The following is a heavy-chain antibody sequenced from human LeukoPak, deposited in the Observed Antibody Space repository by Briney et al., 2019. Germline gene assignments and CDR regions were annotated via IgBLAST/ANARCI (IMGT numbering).Heavy chain of an antibody. D-gene: IGHD2-2*01. J-gene: IGHJ4*02. Sequence: GGSLRLSCAASGFTFSSYGMHWVRQAPGKGLEWVAFIRYDGSNKYYADSVKGRFTISRDNSKNTLYLQMNSLRAEDTAVYYCAKDAVQLRYCSRTSCYFLDYWGQGTLVTVSS. V-gene: IGHV3-30*02. CDR3: AKDAVQLRYCSRTSCYFLDY. CDR2: IRYDGSNK. CDR1: GFTFSSYG.